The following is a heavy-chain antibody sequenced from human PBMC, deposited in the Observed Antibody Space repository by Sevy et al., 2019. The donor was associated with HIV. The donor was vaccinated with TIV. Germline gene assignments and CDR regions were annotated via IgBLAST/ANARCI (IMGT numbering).Heavy chain of an antibody. CDR2: IIPIFGTA. Sequence: ASVKVSCKASGGTFSSYAISWVRQAPGQGLEWMGGIIPIFGTANYAQKFQGRVTITADESTSTAYMELSSLRSEDTAVYYCARSSGSYPFYDAFDIWGQGTMVTVSS. CDR3: ARSSGSYPFYDAFDI. J-gene: IGHJ3*02. D-gene: IGHD1-26*01. V-gene: IGHV1-69*13. CDR1: GGTFSSYA.